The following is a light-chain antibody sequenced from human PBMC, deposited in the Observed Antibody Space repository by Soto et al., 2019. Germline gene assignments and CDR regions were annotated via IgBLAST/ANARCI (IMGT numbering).Light chain of an antibody. V-gene: IGKV3-15*01. CDR3: QQYNDWPT. J-gene: IGKJ1*01. Sequence: EVVMTQSPATLSVSPGESATLSCRGSQIFGGNLAWYQQKPGQAPRLLIYRASTRATGIPDRFSGSGSGTEFTLTISRLQSEDSAIYYCQQYNDWPTFGQGTKVEIK. CDR1: QIFGGN. CDR2: RAS.